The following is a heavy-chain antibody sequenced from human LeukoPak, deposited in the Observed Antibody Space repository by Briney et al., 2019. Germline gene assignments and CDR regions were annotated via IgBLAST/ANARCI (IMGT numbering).Heavy chain of an antibody. CDR1: GGSISSDAYY. CDR3: ARLDGAWGYFDY. V-gene: IGHV4-39*01. D-gene: IGHD3-16*01. CDR2: IYHSGST. Sequence: SETLSLTCTVSGGSISSDAYYWGWLRQTPKKGLEWIGTIYHSGSTYLNPSLRSRLTISVDTSKNQFSLNLSSVTAADTAVYYCARLDGAWGYFDYWGQGTLVTVSS. J-gene: IGHJ4*02.